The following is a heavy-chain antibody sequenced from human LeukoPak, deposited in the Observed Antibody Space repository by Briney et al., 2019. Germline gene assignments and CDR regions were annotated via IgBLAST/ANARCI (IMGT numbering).Heavy chain of an antibody. J-gene: IGHJ6*03. CDR2: IYYSGST. V-gene: IGHV4-39*07. D-gene: IGHD2-2*02. CDR3: ARGCSSTSCYTYYYYYYYMDV. Sequence: SETLSLTCTVSGGSISSSSYYWGWIRQPPGKGLEWIGSIYYSGSTYYNPSLKSRVTISVDTSKNQFSLKLSSVTAADTAVYYCARGCSSTSCYTYYYYYYYMDVWGKGTTVTVSS. CDR1: GGSISSSSYY.